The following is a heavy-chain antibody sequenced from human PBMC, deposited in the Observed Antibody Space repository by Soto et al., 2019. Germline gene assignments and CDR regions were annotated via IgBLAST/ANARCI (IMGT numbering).Heavy chain of an antibody. D-gene: IGHD2-15*01. CDR1: GGSISSSSYY. J-gene: IGHJ3*02. CDR2: IYYSGST. Sequence: SETLSLTCPVSGGSISSSSYYWGWIRKPPGKGLEWIGSIYYSGSTYYNPSLKSRVTISVDTSKNQFSLKLSSVTAADTAVYYCARACSGGSCYPAADDAFDIWGQGTMVTVSS. V-gene: IGHV4-39*01. CDR3: ARACSGGSCYPAADDAFDI.